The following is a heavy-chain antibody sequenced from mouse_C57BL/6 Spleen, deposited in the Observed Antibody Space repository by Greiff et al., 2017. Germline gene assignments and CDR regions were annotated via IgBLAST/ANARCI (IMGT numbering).Heavy chain of an antibody. CDR3: ARGGYYGSSHYAMDY. Sequence: QVHVKQPGAELVRPGSSVKLSCKASGYTFTSYWMHWVKQRPIQGLEWIGNIDPSDSETHYNQKFKDKATLTVDKSSSTAYMQLSSLTSEDSAVYYCARGGYYGSSHYAMDYWGQGTSVTVSS. J-gene: IGHJ4*01. CDR1: GYTFTSYW. CDR2: IDPSDSET. V-gene: IGHV1-52*01. D-gene: IGHD1-1*01.